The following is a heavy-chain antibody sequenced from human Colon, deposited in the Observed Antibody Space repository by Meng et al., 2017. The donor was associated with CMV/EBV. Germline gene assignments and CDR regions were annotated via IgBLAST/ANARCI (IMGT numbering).Heavy chain of an antibody. Sequence: ASVKVSCKASGYTFTDYYLHWVRQAPGQGLEWMGTINPDGGGTDYAESFQDRVTMTRDTSTSTVYMELFNLRSEDTAVYYCARDRPFINLRNWFDPWGQGTLVTVSS. J-gene: IGHJ5*02. V-gene: IGHV1-46*01. CDR3: ARDRPFINLRNWFDP. CDR2: INPDGGGT. CDR1: GYTFTDYY.